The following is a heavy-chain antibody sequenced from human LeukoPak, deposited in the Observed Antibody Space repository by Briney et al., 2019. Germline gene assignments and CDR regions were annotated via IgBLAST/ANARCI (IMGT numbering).Heavy chain of an antibody. CDR2: IYYSGST. D-gene: IGHD2-2*01. Sequence: SETLSLTCTVSGGSISSGGYYWSWIRQHPGKGLEWIGYIYYSGSTYYNPSLKSRVTISVDTSKNQFSLKLSSVTAADTAVYYCARVWLGYCSSTSCEDWFDPWGQGTLVTVSS. CDR1: GGSISSGGYY. J-gene: IGHJ5*02. V-gene: IGHV4-31*03. CDR3: ARVWLGYCSSTSCEDWFDP.